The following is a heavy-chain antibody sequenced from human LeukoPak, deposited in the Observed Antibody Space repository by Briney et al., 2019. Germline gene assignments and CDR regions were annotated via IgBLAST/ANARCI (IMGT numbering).Heavy chain of an antibody. V-gene: IGHV4-59*01. CDR1: GGSISSYY. CDR2: IYYSGST. J-gene: IGHJ6*03. Sequence: PSETLSLTCTVSGGSISSYYWSWIRQPPGKGLEWIGYIYYSGSTNYNPSLKSRVTISVDTSKNQFSLKLSSVTAADTAVYYCARVLPFGYYHMDVWGKGTTVTVSS. D-gene: IGHD3-16*01. CDR3: ARVLPFGYYHMDV.